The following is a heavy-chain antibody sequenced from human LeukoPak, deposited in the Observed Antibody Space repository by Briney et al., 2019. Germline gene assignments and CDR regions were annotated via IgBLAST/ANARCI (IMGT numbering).Heavy chain of an antibody. J-gene: IGHJ3*02. V-gene: IGHV3-30*04. CDR3: AREPDTAMRTGAFDI. CDR1: GFTFGTYT. Sequence: GGCLRLSCAASGFTFGTYTMHWVRQAPGKGLEWVALVSYDGSYEDYADSVKGRFSISRDNSKNTLYLQMNSLRSEDAAVYYCAREPDTAMRTGAFDIWGQGTVVTASA. D-gene: IGHD5-18*01. CDR2: VSYDGSYE.